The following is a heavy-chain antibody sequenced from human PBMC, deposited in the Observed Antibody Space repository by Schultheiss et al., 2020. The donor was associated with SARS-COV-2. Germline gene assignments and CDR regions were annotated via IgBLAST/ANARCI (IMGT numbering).Heavy chain of an antibody. CDR3: ASSRIAAAGTDYYYYYYGMDV. V-gene: IGHV4-38-2*01. D-gene: IGHD6-13*01. CDR2: INRSGST. CDR1: GYSISSGYF. Sequence: SETLSLTCAVSGYSISSGYFWGWIRQPPGKGLEWIGEINRSGSTNYNPSLKSRVTISVDTSKNQFSLKLSSVTAADTAMYYCASSRIAAAGTDYYYYYYGMDVWGQGTTVTVSS. J-gene: IGHJ6*02.